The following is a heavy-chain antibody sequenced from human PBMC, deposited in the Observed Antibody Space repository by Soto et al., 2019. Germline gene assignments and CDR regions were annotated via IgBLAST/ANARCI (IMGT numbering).Heavy chain of an antibody. J-gene: IGHJ4*02. CDR3: ARGNCGYDSRSDY. CDR1: GYTFTSYD. D-gene: IGHD5-12*01. V-gene: IGHV1-8*01. CDR2: MNPNSGNT. Sequence: QVQLVQSGAEVKKPGASGKVSCKASGYTFTSYDINWVRQAIGQGLEWMGWMNPNSGNTGYAKKFQGRVTMTRNTSISKVYMELSSVKAEDTAVYYCARGNCGYDSRSDYWGQGTLVTVSS.